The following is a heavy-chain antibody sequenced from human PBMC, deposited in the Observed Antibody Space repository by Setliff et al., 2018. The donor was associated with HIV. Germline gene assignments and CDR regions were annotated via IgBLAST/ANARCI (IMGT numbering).Heavy chain of an antibody. CDR3: ARHYGAVKSVVTVVAKYFPH. Sequence: PSETLSLTCTVSGGSISSSSYYWGWIRQPPGKGLEWIGTIYYRGSTYYNPSLKSRVTISVDTSKNQFSLKLTSVTAADTAVYYYARHYGAVKSVVTVVAKYFPHWGQGTLVTVSS. CDR2: IYYRGST. CDR1: GGSISSSSYY. V-gene: IGHV4-39*01. D-gene: IGHD2-21*02. J-gene: IGHJ1*01.